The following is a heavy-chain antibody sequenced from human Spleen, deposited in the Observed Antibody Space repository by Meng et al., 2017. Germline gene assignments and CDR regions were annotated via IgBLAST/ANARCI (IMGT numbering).Heavy chain of an antibody. V-gene: IGHV3-73*01. J-gene: IGHJ4*02. CDR1: GFIFSGSD. CDR3: ARDQRDIAVAGTHSYFDY. CDR2: ITTKSNNYAT. D-gene: IGHD6-19*01. Sequence: GESLKISFAASGFIFSGSDIHWVRQASGKGLEWVGRITTKSNNYATAYAASVKGRFSISRDDSKITSYLQMNSLRSEDTALYYCARDQRDIAVAGTHSYFDYWGQGTPVTVSS.